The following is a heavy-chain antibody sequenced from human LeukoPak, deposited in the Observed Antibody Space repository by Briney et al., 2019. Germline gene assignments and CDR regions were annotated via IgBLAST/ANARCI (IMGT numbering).Heavy chain of an antibody. CDR3: ATYNWNDRGGDY. D-gene: IGHD1-1*01. V-gene: IGHV4-4*07. Sequence: PSETLSLTCSVSGVSISDYYWTWFRQPAGKGLEWIGRIYISGSTNYNPSLKSRVIMSIDTSRNQLSLKLTSLTAADTAVYYCATYNWNDRGGDYWGQGTLVTVSS. CDR2: IYISGST. CDR1: GVSISDYY. J-gene: IGHJ4*02.